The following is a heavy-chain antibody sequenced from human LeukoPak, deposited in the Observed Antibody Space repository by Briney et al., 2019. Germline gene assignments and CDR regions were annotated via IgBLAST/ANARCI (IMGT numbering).Heavy chain of an antibody. CDR1: GGSISGSSYY. CDR3: ARDRGVGKFDP. V-gene: IGHV4-39*07. D-gene: IGHD4-23*01. CDR2: IYYSGST. Sequence: PSETLSLTCTVSGGSISGSSYYWGWIRQPPGKGLEWIGSIYYSGSTYYNPSLKSRVTISVDTSKNQFSLKLSSVTAADTAVYYCARDRGVGKFDPWGQGTLVTVSS. J-gene: IGHJ5*02.